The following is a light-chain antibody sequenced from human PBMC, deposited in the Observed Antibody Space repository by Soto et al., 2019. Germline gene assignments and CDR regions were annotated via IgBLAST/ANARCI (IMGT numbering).Light chain of an antibody. CDR1: QSISTW. Sequence: DIKMTQSPSTLSASVGDRVTITCRASQSISTWLAWYQQKPGKAPKLLIYAASTLQSGVPSRFSGSGSGTQFTLTISSLQPDDFAFYYCQQYNTYSYTFGQGTKLEIK. CDR3: QQYNTYSYT. J-gene: IGKJ2*01. V-gene: IGKV1-5*01. CDR2: AAS.